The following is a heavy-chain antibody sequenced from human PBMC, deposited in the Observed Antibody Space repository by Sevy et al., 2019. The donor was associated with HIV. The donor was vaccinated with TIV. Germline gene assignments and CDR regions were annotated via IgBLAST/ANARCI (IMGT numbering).Heavy chain of an antibody. J-gene: IGHJ3*02. CDR1: GFTFSDYY. Sequence: GGSLRLSCAASGFTFSDYYINWIRQAPGKGLEWVSYIRGSSSYTNYADSLKGRFTISRDNAKNSLYLQMNSLRAEDTAVSYCASVGCSISSCPKGDAFDIWGQGTMVTVSS. V-gene: IGHV3-11*06. D-gene: IGHD2-2*01. CDR3: ASVGCSISSCPKGDAFDI. CDR2: IRGSSSYT.